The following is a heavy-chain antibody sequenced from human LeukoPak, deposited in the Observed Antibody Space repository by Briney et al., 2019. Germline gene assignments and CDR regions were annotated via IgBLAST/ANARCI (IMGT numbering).Heavy chain of an antibody. CDR2: IYHSGST. CDR3: AREPCYYYGMDV. CDR1: GGSLSSGGYS. Sequence: PSETLSLTCAVSGGSLSSGGYSWSWIRQPPGKGLEWIGYIYHSGSTYYNPSLKSRVTISVDRSKNQFSLKLSSVTAADTAVYYCAREPCYYYGMDVWGQGTTVTVSS. V-gene: IGHV4-30-2*01. J-gene: IGHJ6*02.